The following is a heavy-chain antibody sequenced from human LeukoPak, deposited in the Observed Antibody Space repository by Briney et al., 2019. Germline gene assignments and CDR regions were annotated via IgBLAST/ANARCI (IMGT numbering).Heavy chain of an antibody. Sequence: PGGSLRLSCAASGFTFSSYAMSWVRDAPGKGLEWVSALSGSGGSTYYADSVKGRFTISRDNSKNTLYLQMNSLRAEDTAVYYCAKDLDCSSTSCYKDYWGQGTLVTVSS. D-gene: IGHD2-2*02. CDR2: LSGSGGST. J-gene: IGHJ4*02. CDR3: AKDLDCSSTSCYKDY. CDR1: GFTFSSYA. V-gene: IGHV3-23*01.